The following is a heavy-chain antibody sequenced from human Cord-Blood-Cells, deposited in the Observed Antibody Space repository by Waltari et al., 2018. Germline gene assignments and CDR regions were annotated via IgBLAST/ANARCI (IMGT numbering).Heavy chain of an antibody. CDR1: GYTFTGYY. J-gene: IGHJ4*02. D-gene: IGHD6-13*01. CDR3: ARADIAAAGPVNFDY. Sequence: QVQLVQSGAEVKKPGASVKVSCTASGYTFTGYYMHWVRQAPGQGLEWMGWINPNSGGTNYAQKFQGRVTMTRDTSISTAYMELSRLRSDDTAVYYCARADIAAAGPVNFDYWGQGTLVTVSS. CDR2: INPNSGGT. V-gene: IGHV1-2*02.